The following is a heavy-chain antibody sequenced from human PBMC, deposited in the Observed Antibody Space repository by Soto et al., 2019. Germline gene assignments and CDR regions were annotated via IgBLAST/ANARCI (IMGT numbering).Heavy chain of an antibody. J-gene: IGHJ4*02. CDR3: ARDSDRGYDPYFDY. V-gene: IGHV3-13*01. CDR2: IGTAGDT. CDR1: GFTFSSYD. D-gene: IGHD5-12*01. Sequence: GGSLRLSCAASGFTFSSYDMHWVRQATGKGLEWVSAIGTAGDTYYPGSVKGRFTISRENAKNSLYLQMNSLRAEDTAVYYCARDSDRGYDPYFDYWGQGTLVTVSS.